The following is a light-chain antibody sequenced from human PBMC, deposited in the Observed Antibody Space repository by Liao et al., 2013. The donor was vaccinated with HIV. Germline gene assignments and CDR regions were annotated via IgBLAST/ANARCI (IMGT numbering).Light chain of an antibody. CDR2: QDN. V-gene: IGLV3-1*01. CDR3: QAWDSSKAV. J-gene: IGLJ2*01. CDR1: KLGDKY. Sequence: SYELIQPPSVSVSPGQTASITCSGDKLGDKYACWYQQKPGQSPVLVIYQDNKRPSGIPERFSGSNSGNTATLTISGTQAMDEADYYCQAWDSSKAVFGGGTKLTVL.